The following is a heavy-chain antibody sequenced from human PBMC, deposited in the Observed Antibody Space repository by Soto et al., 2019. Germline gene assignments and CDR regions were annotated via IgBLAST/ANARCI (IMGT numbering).Heavy chain of an antibody. CDR1: GFSLSTSGVG. J-gene: IGHJ4*02. D-gene: IGHD4-17*01. Sequence: QITLKESGPTLVKPTQTLTLTCTFSGFSLSTSGVGVGWIRQPPGKALEWLALIYWDDDKRYSPSLKSRLTVTKGTSKSQVVLTITNMDRVDTATYYGAHSTYGDYELDYWGQGSLVTDS. V-gene: IGHV2-5*02. CDR3: AHSTYGDYELDY. CDR2: IYWDDDK.